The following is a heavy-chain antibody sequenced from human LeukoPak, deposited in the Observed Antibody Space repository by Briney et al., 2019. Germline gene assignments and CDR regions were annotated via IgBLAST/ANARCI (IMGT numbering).Heavy chain of an antibody. V-gene: IGHV4-34*01. CDR3: ARGRHDITLIVVVMTSVSYYLDV. CDR2: INPSGST. D-gene: IGHD3-22*01. Sequence: SETLSLTCAVSGGSFSGYHWTWIRQSPGKGLEWIGDINPSGSTSYNPSLKSRLTISVDTSKNQFSLKLRSVTAADTAVYYCARGRHDITLIVVVMTSVSYYLDVWGKGTTVTVS. J-gene: IGHJ6*03. CDR1: GGSFSGYH.